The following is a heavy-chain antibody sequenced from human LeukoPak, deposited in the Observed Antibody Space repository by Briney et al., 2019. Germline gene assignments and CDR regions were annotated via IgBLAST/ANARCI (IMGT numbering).Heavy chain of an antibody. D-gene: IGHD2-2*03. J-gene: IGHJ5*02. CDR3: ARGGDPTKSRGYCSSTSCYRWFDP. V-gene: IGHV4-31*03. CDR1: GGSISSGGYY. Sequence: SETLSLTCTVSGGSISSGGYYWSWIRQHPGKGLEWIGYIYYSGSTYYNPSLKSRVTISVDTSKNQFSLKLSSVTAADTAVYYCARGGDPTKSRGYCSSTSCYRWFDPWGQGTLVTVSS. CDR2: IYYSGST.